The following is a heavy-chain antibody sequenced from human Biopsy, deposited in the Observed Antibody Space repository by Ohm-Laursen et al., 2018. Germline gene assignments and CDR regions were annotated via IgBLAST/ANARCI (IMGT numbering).Heavy chain of an antibody. J-gene: IGHJ6*02. CDR2: ISARGGVV. CDR1: GLIFSDYY. D-gene: IGHD3-22*01. Sequence: SLRLSCTASGLIFSDYYMSWIRQAPGKGLEWIAYISARGGVVYYADSVKGRFTISRDNTNNSLYLQMTSLRPEDTAVFYCARGKYKDFSTGLPRPYHYTLDFWGPGTTVTVSS. CDR3: ARGKYKDFSTGLPRPYHYTLDF. V-gene: IGHV3-11*01.